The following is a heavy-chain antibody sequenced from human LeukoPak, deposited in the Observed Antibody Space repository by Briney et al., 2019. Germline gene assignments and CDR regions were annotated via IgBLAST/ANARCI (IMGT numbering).Heavy chain of an antibody. J-gene: IGHJ6*02. D-gene: IGHD1-26*01. CDR2: ISAYNGNT. V-gene: IGHV1-18*01. CDR3: ARDLSGAYYYYGMDV. Sequence: ASVKVSCKASGYTFTSYGISWMRQAPGQGLEWMGWISAYNGNTNYAQKLQGRVTMTTDTSTSTAYMELRSLGSDDTAVYYCARDLSGAYYYYGMDVWGQGTTVTVSS. CDR1: GYTFTSYG.